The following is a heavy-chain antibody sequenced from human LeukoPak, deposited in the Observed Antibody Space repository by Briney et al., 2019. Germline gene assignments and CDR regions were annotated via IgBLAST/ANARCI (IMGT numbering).Heavy chain of an antibody. CDR1: GFTFSSSA. Sequence: GSLRLSCAASGFTFSSSAMSWVRQAPGKGLEWVSTISGSGGRTYYADSVKGRFTISRDNSKNTLYLKMNSLRAEDTAVYYCAKEGSNGDFDYWGQGTLVTVSS. CDR2: ISGSGGRT. V-gene: IGHV3-23*01. CDR3: AKEGSNGDFDY. D-gene: IGHD1-26*01. J-gene: IGHJ4*02.